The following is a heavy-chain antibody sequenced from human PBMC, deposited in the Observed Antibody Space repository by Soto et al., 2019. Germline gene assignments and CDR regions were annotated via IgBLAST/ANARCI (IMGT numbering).Heavy chain of an antibody. CDR1: GYTFTSYA. Sequence: QVQLVQSGAEEKKPGASVKVSCKASGYTFTSYAMHWVRQAPGQRLEWMGWINAGNGNTKYSQKFQGRVTITRDTSPRTAYMELSSLRSEDTAVDYCARGPGTGMDLWGQGTTVTVSS. J-gene: IGHJ6*02. V-gene: IGHV1-3*05. D-gene: IGHD1-1*01. CDR2: INAGNGNT. CDR3: ARGPGTGMDL.